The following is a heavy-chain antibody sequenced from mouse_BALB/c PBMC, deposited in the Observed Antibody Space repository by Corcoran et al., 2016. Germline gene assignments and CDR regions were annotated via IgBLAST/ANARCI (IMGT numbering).Heavy chain of an antibody. CDR2: INTYTGEP. V-gene: IGHV9-3-1*01. Sequence: QIQLVQAGPELTKPGETVKSSCKASGYTFTNYGMNWLKRAPGKGLKWMGWINTYTGEPSYADDFKGRFAFSLETSASTAYLQINNLKNEDTASYFCAREPYAMDYWGQGTSVTVSS. CDR1: GYTFTNYG. J-gene: IGHJ4*01. CDR3: AREPYAMDY.